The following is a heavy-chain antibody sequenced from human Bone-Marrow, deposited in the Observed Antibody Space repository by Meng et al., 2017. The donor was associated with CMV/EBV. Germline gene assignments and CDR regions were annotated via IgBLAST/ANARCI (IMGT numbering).Heavy chain of an antibody. D-gene: IGHD2-21*01. CDR2: IYYSGST. CDR3: ASCGGDCAKYFKYFQH. J-gene: IGHJ1*01. CDR1: GGSISSGDYY. Sequence: SETLSLTCTVSGGSISSGDYYWSWIRQPPGKGLEWIGYIYYSGSTYYNPYLKRRVTISVDTSQNLFSLKLSSVTAADTDVYYSASCGGDCAKYFKYFQHWGQGTLVTVSS. V-gene: IGHV4-61*08.